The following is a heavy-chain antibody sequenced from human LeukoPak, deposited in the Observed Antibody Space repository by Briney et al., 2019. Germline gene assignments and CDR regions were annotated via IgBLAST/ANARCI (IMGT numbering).Heavy chain of an antibody. CDR3: ARELDSARGDAFDI. J-gene: IGHJ3*02. CDR1: GGTFISYT. CDR2: ILPALGTT. V-gene: IGHV1-69*05. D-gene: IGHD3-9*01. Sequence: SVKVSCRASGGTFISYTISWVRQAPGQGLEWMGGILPALGTTNYAQMFQGRVTITTDELTSTAYMELSSLRSEDTAVYYCARELDSARGDAFDIWGQGTMVTVSS.